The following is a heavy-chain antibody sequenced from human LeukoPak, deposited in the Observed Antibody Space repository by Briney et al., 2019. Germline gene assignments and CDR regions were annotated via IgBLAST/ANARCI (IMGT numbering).Heavy chain of an antibody. Sequence: GGSLRLSCAASGFTFSSYAMSWVRQAPGKGLEWVSAISGRGGSTYYADSVKDRFTISRDNSKNTLYLQMNSLRAEDTAVYYCAKDRSPTCYYGSGSYPTDYWGQGTLVTVSS. CDR2: ISGRGGST. CDR3: AKDRSPTCYYGSGSYPTDY. D-gene: IGHD3-10*01. CDR1: GFTFSSYA. J-gene: IGHJ4*02. V-gene: IGHV3-23*01.